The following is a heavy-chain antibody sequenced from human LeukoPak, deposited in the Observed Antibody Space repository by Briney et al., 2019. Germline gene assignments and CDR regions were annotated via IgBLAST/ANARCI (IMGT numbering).Heavy chain of an antibody. Sequence: PGGSLRLSRAASGFTFSSYTMNWVRQAPGKGLEWVSYISSSGSNIKYADSVKGRFTISRGNAKNSVYLQMNSLRVEDTAVYYCARDTGGYSSTWYDYWGQGTLVIVSS. CDR3: ARDTGGYSSTWYDY. CDR2: ISSSGSNI. V-gene: IGHV3-48*04. CDR1: GFTFSSYT. D-gene: IGHD6-13*01. J-gene: IGHJ4*02.